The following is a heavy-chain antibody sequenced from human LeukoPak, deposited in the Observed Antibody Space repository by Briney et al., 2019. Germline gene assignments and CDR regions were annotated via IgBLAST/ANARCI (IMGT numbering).Heavy chain of an antibody. V-gene: IGHV1-69*13. J-gene: IGHJ4*02. D-gene: IGHD5-18*01. Sequence: SVKVSCKASGGTFSSYAISWVRQAPGQGLEWMGGIIPIFGTANYAQKFQGRVTITADESTSTAYMELSSLRSEDTAVYYCARELYSGYSYAYGPVYWGQGTLVTVSS. CDR2: IIPIFGTA. CDR3: ARELYSGYSYAYGPVY. CDR1: GGTFSSYA.